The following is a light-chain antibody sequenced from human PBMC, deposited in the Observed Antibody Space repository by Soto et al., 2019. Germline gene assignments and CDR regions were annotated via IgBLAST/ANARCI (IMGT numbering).Light chain of an antibody. V-gene: IGLV2-14*01. J-gene: IGLJ2*01. CDR1: SSDVGDYKY. CDR3: SSFTTSSTLDVV. CDR2: EVT. Sequence: QSALTQPASVSGSPGQSVTIPCTGTSSDVGDYKYVSWYQQHPGKAPKLMIYEVTNRPSGVSDRFSGSKSGNTASLTISGLQAEDEADYYCSSFTTSSTLDVVFGGGTKVNVL.